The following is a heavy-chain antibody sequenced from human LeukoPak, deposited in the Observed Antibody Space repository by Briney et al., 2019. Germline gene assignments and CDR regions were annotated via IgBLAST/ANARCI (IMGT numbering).Heavy chain of an antibody. CDR1: GFTFSSYS. Sequence: GGSQRLSCAASGFTFSSYSMNWVRQAPGKGLEWVSYISSSSTIYYADSVKGRFTISRDNAKNSLYLQMNSLRDEDTAVYYCARDGTLPLFDYWGQGTLVTVSS. D-gene: IGHD3-16*01. V-gene: IGHV3-48*02. J-gene: IGHJ4*02. CDR3: ARDGTLPLFDY. CDR2: ISSSSTI.